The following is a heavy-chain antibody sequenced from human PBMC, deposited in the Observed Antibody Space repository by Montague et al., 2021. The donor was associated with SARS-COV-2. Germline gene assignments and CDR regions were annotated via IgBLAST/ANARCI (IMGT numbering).Heavy chain of an antibody. V-gene: IGHV4-39*02. CDR1: GGSITNNIDY. D-gene: IGHD3-22*01. CDR2: IYYTGNT. Sequence: SETLSLTCTVSGGSITNNIDYWTWIRQPPGKGLEWIGSIYYTGNTYYNPSLKSRVTISVVTSTNHFTLKLSSLTAAETAVYYCARLKRYFDSSGSPSAFDLWGQGTKDTVPS. J-gene: IGHJ3*01. CDR3: ARLKRYFDSSGSPSAFDL.